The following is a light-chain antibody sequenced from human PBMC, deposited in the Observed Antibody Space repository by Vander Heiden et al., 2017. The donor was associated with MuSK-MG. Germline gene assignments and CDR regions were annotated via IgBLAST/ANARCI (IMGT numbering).Light chain of an antibody. V-gene: IGLV3-10*01. CDR3: YSTDSSGNHVV. CDR2: EDS. Sequence: SYQLTQPPSVSVSPGQTSRQTCPGNAFPKKYAYWYQQKSGQAPVLVIYEDSKRPSGIPERFSGSSSGTMATLTISGAQVEDEADYYCYSTDSSGNHVVFGGGTKLTVL. J-gene: IGLJ2*01. CDR1: AFPKKY.